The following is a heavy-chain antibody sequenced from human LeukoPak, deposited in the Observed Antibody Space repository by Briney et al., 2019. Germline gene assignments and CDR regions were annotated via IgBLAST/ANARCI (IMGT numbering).Heavy chain of an antibody. CDR1: GFTFSTYG. CDR3: ARCYTYGTTWFGGLDV. CDR2: TGVSGS. J-gene: IGHJ6*02. V-gene: IGHV3-23*01. D-gene: IGHD3-10*01. Sequence: GRSLRLSCETSGFTFSTYGMHWVRQVLGKGLEWVSTTGVSGSYCADSVKGRFTISRDNSKNTLYLQMNSLRAEDTAVYYCARCYTYGTTWFGGLDVWGQGTTVTVSS.